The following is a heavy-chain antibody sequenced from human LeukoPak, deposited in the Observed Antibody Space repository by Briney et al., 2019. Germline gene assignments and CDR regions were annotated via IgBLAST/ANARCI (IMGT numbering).Heavy chain of an antibody. CDR3: ARGTGSNAFDF. CDR2: ISYDGYNK. CDR1: GFTLSSYA. J-gene: IGHJ3*01. D-gene: IGHD3-10*01. Sequence: GGSLRLSCVASGFTLSSYAMHWVRQAPGKGLEWVAVISYDGYNKYYADSVKGRFSISRDNSKNTLYLQMNSLRAEDTAVYYCARGTGSNAFDFWGQGTMVTVSS. V-gene: IGHV3-30-3*01.